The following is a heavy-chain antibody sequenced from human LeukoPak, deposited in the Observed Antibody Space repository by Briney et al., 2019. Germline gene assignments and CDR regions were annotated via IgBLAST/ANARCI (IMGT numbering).Heavy chain of an antibody. J-gene: IGHJ4*02. CDR3: ARESYDILTGYYFMGF. CDR1: GGSISSSSYY. Sequence: SSETLSLTCTVSGGSISSSSYYWGWIRQPPGKGLEWIGSIYYSGSTYYNPSLKSRVTISVDTSKNQFSLKLSSVTAADTAVYYCARESYDILTGYYFMGFWGQGTLVTVSS. V-gene: IGHV4-39*07. D-gene: IGHD3-9*01. CDR2: IYYSGST.